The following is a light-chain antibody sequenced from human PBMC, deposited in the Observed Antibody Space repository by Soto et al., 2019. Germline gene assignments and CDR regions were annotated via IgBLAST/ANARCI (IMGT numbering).Light chain of an antibody. Sequence: QPVLTQSPSASASLGASVKFTCTLSSGHSSYAIAWHQQQPEKGPRYLMKLNSDGSHSKGDGIPDRFSGSSSGAERYLTISSRQSEDEAADYCQTWGSGIRVVFGGGTKLTVL. CDR1: SGHSSYA. V-gene: IGLV4-69*01. CDR3: QTWGSGIRVV. CDR2: LNSDGSH. J-gene: IGLJ2*01.